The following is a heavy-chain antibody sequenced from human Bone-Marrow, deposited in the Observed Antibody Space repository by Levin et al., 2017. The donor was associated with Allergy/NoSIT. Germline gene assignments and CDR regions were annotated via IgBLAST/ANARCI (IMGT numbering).Heavy chain of an antibody. J-gene: IGHJ4*02. Sequence: GESLKISCAASGFTFSRYWMSWVRQAPGKGLEWVANMRFDESETYYVDSVKGRFTLSRDNAKNTLFLQMNSLRAEDTAVYYCGRVGSRTGKDCSSTSCLIDYWGQGSLVTVSS. V-gene: IGHV3-7*01. CDR3: GRVGSRTGKDCSSTSCLIDY. CDR1: GFTFSRYW. CDR2: MRFDESET. D-gene: IGHD2-2*01.